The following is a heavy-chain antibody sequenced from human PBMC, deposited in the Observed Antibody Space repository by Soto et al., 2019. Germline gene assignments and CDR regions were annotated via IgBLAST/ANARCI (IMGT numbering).Heavy chain of an antibody. V-gene: IGHV4-39*01. Sequence: SESLSLTCTVTGDSFSSRSYYWGWIRQPPGKGLEWIGSIYYSGRNYNNPSLRSRVSMSIDTSKDQFSLKLKSVTAADTALYFCERQRPSVVTQAYFDVWGPGSLVTVYS. CDR1: GDSFSSRSYY. CDR3: ERQRPSVVTQAYFDV. CDR2: IYYSGRN. J-gene: IGHJ4*02. D-gene: IGHD2-21*02.